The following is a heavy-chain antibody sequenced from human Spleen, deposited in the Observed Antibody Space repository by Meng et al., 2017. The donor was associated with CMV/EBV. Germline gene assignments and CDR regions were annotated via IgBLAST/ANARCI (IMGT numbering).Heavy chain of an antibody. J-gene: IGHJ5*02. CDR2: IIPIYATS. V-gene: IGHV1-69*05. D-gene: IGHD6-13*01. CDR3: AKGGAAALYNWFDP. Sequence: SVKVSCKASGGTSRNYALSWVRQAPGQGLEWMGAIIPIYATSNYAQKFQGRVTITTDESTTTAYMELSSPTSEDTAAYYCAKGGAAALYNWFDPWGQGTLVTVSS. CDR1: GGTSRNYA.